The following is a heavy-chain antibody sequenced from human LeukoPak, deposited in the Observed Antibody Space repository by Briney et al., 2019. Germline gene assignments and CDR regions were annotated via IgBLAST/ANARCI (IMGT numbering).Heavy chain of an antibody. J-gene: IGHJ5*02. CDR3: ARGGSGWYEGYNWFDP. Sequence: SETLSLTCAVYGVSFSGYYWSWIPQPPGKGLEGIGEINHSGSTNYNPSLKSRVTISVDTSKNQFSLKLSSVTAADAAVYYCARGGSGWYEGYNWFDPWGQGTLVTVSS. CDR1: GVSFSGYY. V-gene: IGHV4-34*01. CDR2: INHSGST. D-gene: IGHD6-19*01.